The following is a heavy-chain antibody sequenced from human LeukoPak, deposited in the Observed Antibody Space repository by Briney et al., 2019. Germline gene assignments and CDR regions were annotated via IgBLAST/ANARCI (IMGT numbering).Heavy chain of an antibody. CDR1: GGSISSYY. CDR2: IYTSGST. D-gene: IGHD3-3*01. J-gene: IGHJ6*02. V-gene: IGHV4-4*07. CDR3: ARGFDFWSGYCTPNYYGMDV. Sequence: SETLSLTCTVSGGSISSYYWSWIRQPAGKGLEWIGRIYTSGSTNYNPSLKSRVTMSVDTSKNQFSLKLSSVTAADTAVYYCARGFDFWSGYCTPNYYGMDVWGQGTTVTVSS.